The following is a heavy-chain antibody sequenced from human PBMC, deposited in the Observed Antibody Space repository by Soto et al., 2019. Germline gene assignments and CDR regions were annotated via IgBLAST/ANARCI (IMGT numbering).Heavy chain of an antibody. J-gene: IGHJ6*02. D-gene: IGHD2-2*02. CDR1: GFTFSSYS. CDR2: ISSSSSYI. CDR3: ARDPTRDTDYYYYGMDV. V-gene: IGHV3-21*01. Sequence: GVLRLSCAASGFTFSSYSMNWVRQAPGKGLEWVSSISSSSSYIHYADSVKGRFTISRDNAKNSLYLQMNSLRAEDTAVYYCARDPTRDTDYYYYGMDVWGQGTTVTVSS.